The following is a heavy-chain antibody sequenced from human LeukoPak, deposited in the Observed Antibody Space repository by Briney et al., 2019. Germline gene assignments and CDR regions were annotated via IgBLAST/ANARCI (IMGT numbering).Heavy chain of an antibody. CDR3: AADTAPNWGFRPGYYYYGMDV. CDR1: GFTFISSA. V-gene: IGHV1-58*02. CDR2: IVVGSGNT. J-gene: IGHJ6*02. D-gene: IGHD7-27*01. Sequence: TSVKVSCKASGFTFISSAMQWVRQARGQRLEWIGWIVVGSGNTNYAQKFQERVTITRDMSTSTAYMELSSLRSEDTAVYYCAADTAPNWGFRPGYYYYGMDVWGQGTTVTVSS.